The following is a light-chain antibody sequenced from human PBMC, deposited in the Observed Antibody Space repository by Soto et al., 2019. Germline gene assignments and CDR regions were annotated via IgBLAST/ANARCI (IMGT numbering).Light chain of an antibody. Sequence: QSALTQPASVSGAPGQSITISCTGTSSDVGGYNYVSWYQQHPGKAPKLMIYEVSNRPSGVSNRFSGSKSGNTASLTISGHEAEDAADYYWSSYTSSSGHVVFGGGTKLTVL. J-gene: IGLJ2*01. V-gene: IGLV2-14*01. CDR2: EVS. CDR1: SSDVGGYNY. CDR3: SSYTSSSGHVV.